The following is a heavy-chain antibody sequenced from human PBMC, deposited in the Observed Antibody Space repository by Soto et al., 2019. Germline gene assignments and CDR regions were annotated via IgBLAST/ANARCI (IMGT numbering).Heavy chain of an antibody. CDR1: GDTFSDYY. V-gene: IGHV1-46*01. CDR2: VNPSGGHT. Sequence: GASVKVSCKASGDTFSDYYIHRVRQAPGQGLEWMGTVNPSGGHTTYSQHFLGRVTMTRDTSTSTLHMELTSLTSEDTAVYYCARGGHVVVVTAALDYWGQGTLVTVSS. CDR3: ARGGHVVVVTAALDY. D-gene: IGHD2-21*02. J-gene: IGHJ4*02.